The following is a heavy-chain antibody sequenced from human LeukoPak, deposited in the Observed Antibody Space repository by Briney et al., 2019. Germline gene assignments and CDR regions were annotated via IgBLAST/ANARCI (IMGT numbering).Heavy chain of an antibody. Sequence: GGSLRLSSAASGFTFSSYAMHWVRQAPGKGLEWVAVISYDGSNKYYADSVKGRFTISRDNSKNTLYLQMNSLRAEDTAVYYCATAMTTVTYFDYWGQGTLVTVSS. CDR3: ATAMTTVTYFDY. J-gene: IGHJ4*02. D-gene: IGHD4-17*01. V-gene: IGHV3-30-3*01. CDR1: GFTFSSYA. CDR2: ISYDGSNK.